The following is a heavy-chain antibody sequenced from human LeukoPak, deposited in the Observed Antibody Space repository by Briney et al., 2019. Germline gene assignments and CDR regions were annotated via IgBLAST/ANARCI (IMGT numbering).Heavy chain of an antibody. Sequence: KPSETLSLTCTVSGGSISSGGYYWSWIRQHPGKGLEWIGYIYYSGSTYYNPSLKSRVTISVDTSKNQFSLKLSSVTAADTAVYYCARTKWELLDVENWFDPWGQGTLVTVSS. CDR2: IYYSGST. D-gene: IGHD1-26*01. V-gene: IGHV4-31*03. J-gene: IGHJ5*02. CDR1: GGSISSGGYY. CDR3: ARTKWELLDVENWFDP.